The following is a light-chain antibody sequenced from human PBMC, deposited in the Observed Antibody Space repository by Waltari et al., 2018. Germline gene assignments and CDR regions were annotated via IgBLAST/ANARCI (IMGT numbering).Light chain of an antibody. V-gene: IGLV1-44*01. J-gene: IGLJ1*01. Sequence: QSVLTQPPSASGTPGQRVTISCSGSSSNIGSNTVNWYQQLPGTAPKLLIYINKQRPSGVPDRFSGSKSGTSASLAISGLQSEDEADYYCAAWDDSLNGPDYVFGTGTKVTVL. CDR1: SSNIGSNT. CDR2: INK. CDR3: AAWDDSLNGPDYV.